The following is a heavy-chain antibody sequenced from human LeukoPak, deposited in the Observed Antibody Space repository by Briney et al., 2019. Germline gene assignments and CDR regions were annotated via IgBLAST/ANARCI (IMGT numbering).Heavy chain of an antibody. V-gene: IGHV1-69*04. J-gene: IGHJ3*02. D-gene: IGHD3-22*01. Sequence: SVKVSCKASGGTFSSYAISWVRQAPGQGLEWMGRIIPILGIANYAQKFQGRVTITADKSTSTAYMELSSLRSEDTAVYYCARIVTMIVVASNAFDIWGQGTMVTVSS. CDR2: IIPILGIA. CDR3: ARIVTMIVVASNAFDI. CDR1: GGTFSSYA.